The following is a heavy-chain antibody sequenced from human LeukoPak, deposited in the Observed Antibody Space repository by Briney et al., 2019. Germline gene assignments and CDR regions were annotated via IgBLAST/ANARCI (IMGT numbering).Heavy chain of an antibody. CDR1: GYTFTSYD. CDR3: ARSLSSHYDALTGYYTRAFDI. V-gene: IGHV1-8*01. Sequence: ASVKVSCKACGYTFTSYDISWVRQATGQGLEWMGWLNPRNGNTGSAEKFQGRVTVTRDTSISTVYMELSSLRSEDTAVYYCARSLSSHYDALTGYYTRAFDIWRQGTMVTVSS. D-gene: IGHD3-9*01. J-gene: IGHJ3*02. CDR2: LNPRNGNT.